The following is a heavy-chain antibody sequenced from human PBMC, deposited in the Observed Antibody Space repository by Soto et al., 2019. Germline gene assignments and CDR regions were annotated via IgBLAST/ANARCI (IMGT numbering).Heavy chain of an antibody. CDR2: INPSGGST. J-gene: IGHJ6*02. Sequence: ASVKVSCKASGYTFTSYYMHWVRQAPGQGLEWMGIINPSGGSTSYAQKFQGRVTMTRDTSTSTVYMELSSLRSEDTAVYYCARGAMVRTVYYYYYGMDVWGQGATVTVSS. CDR1: GYTFTSYY. V-gene: IGHV1-46*01. D-gene: IGHD3-10*01. CDR3: ARGAMVRTVYYYYYGMDV.